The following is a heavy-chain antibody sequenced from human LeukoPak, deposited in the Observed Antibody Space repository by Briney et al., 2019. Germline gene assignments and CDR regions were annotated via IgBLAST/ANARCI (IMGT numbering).Heavy chain of an antibody. D-gene: IGHD6-13*01. Sequence: GGSLRLSCAASGFTFSSYGMHWVRQAPGKGLEWVAVISYDGSNKYYADSVKGRFTISRDNSKNTLYLQMNSLRAEDTAVYYCAKLIAAVGNFDYWGQGTLVTVSS. CDR3: AKLIAAVGNFDY. CDR2: ISYDGSNK. J-gene: IGHJ4*02. V-gene: IGHV3-30*18. CDR1: GFTFSSYG.